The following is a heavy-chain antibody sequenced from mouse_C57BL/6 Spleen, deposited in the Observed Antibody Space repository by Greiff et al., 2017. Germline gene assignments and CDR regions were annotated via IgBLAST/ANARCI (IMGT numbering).Heavy chain of an antibody. Sequence: VQLQESGAELVRPGASVTLSCKASGYTFTDYEMHWVKQTPVHGLEWIGAIDPETGGTAYNQKFKGKAILTADKSSSTAYMELRSLTSEDSAVYYCTRKGYGSRYDWFAYWGPGTLVTVSA. D-gene: IGHD1-1*01. CDR1: GYTFTDYE. V-gene: IGHV1-15*01. CDR2: IDPETGGT. CDR3: TRKGYGSRYDWFAY. J-gene: IGHJ3*01.